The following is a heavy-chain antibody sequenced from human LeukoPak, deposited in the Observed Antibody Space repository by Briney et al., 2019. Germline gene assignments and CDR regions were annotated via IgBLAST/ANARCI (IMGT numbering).Heavy chain of an antibody. CDR2: IYSGGST. Sequence: GGSLRLSCAASGFTVSSSYMNWARQAPGKGLEWVSVIYSGGSTYYADSVKGRFTISRDNSKNTLYLQMNSLRAEDTAVYYCARAPDRSGSYYGGFDIWGQGTMVTVSS. CDR1: GFTVSSSY. D-gene: IGHD3-10*01. V-gene: IGHV3-53*01. J-gene: IGHJ3*02. CDR3: ARAPDRSGSYYGGFDI.